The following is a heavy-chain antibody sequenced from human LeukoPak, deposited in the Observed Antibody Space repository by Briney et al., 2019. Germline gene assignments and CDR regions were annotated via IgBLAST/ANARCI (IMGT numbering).Heavy chain of an antibody. CDR2: IYYSGST. J-gene: IGHJ4*02. CDR1: GDSISSGGYY. D-gene: IGHD2-15*01. CDR3: ASYCSGGSCRIDY. Sequence: SQTLSLTCTVSGDSISSGGYYWSWIRQHPGKGLEWIGYIYYSGSTYYNPSLKSRVTISVDTSKNQFSLKLSSVTAADTAVYYCASYCSGGSCRIDYWGQGTLVTVSS. V-gene: IGHV4-31*03.